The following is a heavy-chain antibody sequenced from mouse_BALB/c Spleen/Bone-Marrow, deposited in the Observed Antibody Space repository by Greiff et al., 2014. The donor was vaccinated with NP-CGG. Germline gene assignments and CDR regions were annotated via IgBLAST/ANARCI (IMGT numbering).Heavy chain of an antibody. J-gene: IGHJ4*01. V-gene: IGHV2-9*02. CDR3: ARITTATGAMDY. CDR1: GFSLTTHG. CDR2: LWADGST. D-gene: IGHD1-2*01. Sequence: QVQLQQSGPGLVAPSQSLSITCTVSGFSLTTHGVHWVRQPPGKGLEWLGVLWADGSTNYNSALMTRLSISKDNSKSQAFLKMXXXXXDDTAMYYCARITTATGAMDYWGQGTSVTVSS.